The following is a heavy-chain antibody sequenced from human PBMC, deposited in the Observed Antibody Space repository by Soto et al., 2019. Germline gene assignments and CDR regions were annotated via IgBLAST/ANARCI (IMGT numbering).Heavy chain of an antibody. Sequence: PGGSLRLSCAASGFTFSFYEMNWVRQAPGKGLEWVSYISTSGSSIYYADSVKGRFTISRDNAKNSVYLQMNSLRAEDTAVYFCARDGYGDPYYYYGMDVWGLGTTVTVPS. D-gene: IGHD4-17*01. J-gene: IGHJ6*02. V-gene: IGHV3-48*03. CDR1: GFTFSFYE. CDR3: ARDGYGDPYYYYGMDV. CDR2: ISTSGSSI.